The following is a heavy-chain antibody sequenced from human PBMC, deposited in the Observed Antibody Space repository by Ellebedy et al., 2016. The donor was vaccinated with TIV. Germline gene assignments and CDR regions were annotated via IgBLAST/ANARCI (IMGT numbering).Heavy chain of an antibody. J-gene: IGHJ4*02. CDR1: GYTFTSYD. CDR3: ARRQYYYDSSGYYYELDY. CDR2: MNPNSGNT. D-gene: IGHD3-22*01. Sequence: ASVKVSCKASGYTFTSYDINWVRQATGQGLEWMGWMNPNSGNTGYAQKFQGRVTITRNTSISTAYMELSSLRSEDTAVYYCARRQYYYDSSGYYYELDYWGQGTLVTVSS. V-gene: IGHV1-8*03.